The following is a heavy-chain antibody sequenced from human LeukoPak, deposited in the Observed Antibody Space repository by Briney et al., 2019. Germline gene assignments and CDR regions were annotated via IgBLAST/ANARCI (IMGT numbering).Heavy chain of an antibody. Sequence: PGRSLRLSCAASGFTFDDYAMHWVRQAPGKGLEWVSGISWNSGSIGYADSVKGRFTISRDNAKNSLYLQMNSLRAEDTAVYYCARGGNSIDGESDYWGQGTLVTVSS. CDR2: ISWNSGSI. CDR3: ARGGNSIDGESDY. J-gene: IGHJ4*02. CDR1: GFTFDDYA. D-gene: IGHD4-23*01. V-gene: IGHV3-9*01.